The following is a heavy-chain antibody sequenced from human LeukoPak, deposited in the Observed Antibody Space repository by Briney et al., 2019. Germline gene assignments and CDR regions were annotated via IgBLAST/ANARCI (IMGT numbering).Heavy chain of an antibody. J-gene: IGHJ5*02. V-gene: IGHV5-51*01. CDR3: ARRKTGDDSYDR. CDR2: IYPGDSGDSDT. CDR1: GYIFTNYW. Sequence: GESLKISCKGSGYIFTNYWIAWVRQMPGKGLEWMGIIYPGDSGDSDTRYSPSFQGQVTISADKSISTAYLQWSSLKASDTAMYYCARRKTGDDSYDRWGQGTLVTVSS. D-gene: IGHD7-27*01.